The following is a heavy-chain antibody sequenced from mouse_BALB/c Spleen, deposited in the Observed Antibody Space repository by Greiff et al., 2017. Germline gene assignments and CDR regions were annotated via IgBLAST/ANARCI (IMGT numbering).Heavy chain of an antibody. CDR3: ARWDDYYAMDY. J-gene: IGHJ4*01. CDR2: IRNKANGYTT. CDR1: GFTFTDYY. Sequence: EVKLMESGGGLVQPGGSLRLSCATSGFTFTDYYMSWVRQPPGKALEWLGFIRNKANGYTTEYSASVKGRFTISRDNSQSILYLQMNTLRAEDSATYYCARWDDYYAMDYWGQGTSVTVSS. D-gene: IGHD4-1*01. V-gene: IGHV7-3*02.